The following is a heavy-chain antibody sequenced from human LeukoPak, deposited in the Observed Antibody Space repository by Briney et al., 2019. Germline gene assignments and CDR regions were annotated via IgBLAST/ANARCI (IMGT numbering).Heavy chain of an antibody. J-gene: IGHJ4*02. CDR3: ATLHRTDESFDY. Sequence: SQTLSLTCTVSGGSISSGGYYWSWIRQHPGKGLEWIGYIFYSGSSSYNASLKSRVTMSIDTSKNQFSLKLTSVTAADTAVYYCATLHRTDESFDYWGQGILVTVFS. D-gene: IGHD4-17*01. CDR1: GGSISSGGYY. V-gene: IGHV4-31*03. CDR2: IFYSGSS.